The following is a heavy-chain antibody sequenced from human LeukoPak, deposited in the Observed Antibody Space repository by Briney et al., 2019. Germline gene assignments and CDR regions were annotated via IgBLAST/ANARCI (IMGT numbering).Heavy chain of an antibody. CDR3: ARGGRDGYNGDFDY. D-gene: IGHD5-24*01. CDR1: GGSFRGYY. Sequence: SETLSLTCAVYGGSFRGYYWSWIRQPPGKGVEGIGEINHSGSTNYNPSLKRRVTISVDTSKNQFSLKLSSVTAADTAVYYCARGGRDGYNGDFDYWGQGTLVTVSS. J-gene: IGHJ4*02. V-gene: IGHV4-34*01. CDR2: INHSGST.